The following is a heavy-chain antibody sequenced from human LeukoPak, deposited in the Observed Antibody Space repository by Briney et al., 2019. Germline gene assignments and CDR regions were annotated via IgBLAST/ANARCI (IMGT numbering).Heavy chain of an antibody. CDR1: GGSFSGYY. D-gene: IGHD6-13*01. CDR3: ARGLAAAGTYYYYYMDV. Sequence: SETLSLTCAVYGGSFSGYYWSWIRQPPGKGLEWIEEINHSGSTNYNPSLKSRVTISVDTSKNQFSLKLSSVTAADTAVYYCARGLAAAGTYYYYYMDVWGKGTTVTVSS. V-gene: IGHV4-34*01. CDR2: INHSGST. J-gene: IGHJ6*03.